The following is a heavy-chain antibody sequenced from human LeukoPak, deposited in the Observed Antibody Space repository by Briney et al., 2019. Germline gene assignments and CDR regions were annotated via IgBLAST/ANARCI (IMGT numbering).Heavy chain of an antibody. CDR3: TDTFAG. CDR2: IYTDGST. CDR1: GFSVGNNY. Sequence: PGGSLRLSCAASGFSVGNNYVTWVRQPPGKGLEWVSVIYTDGSTYYADSVKGRFIISRDSSKNILYLQMNDLSVEDSAFYYCTDTFAGWGPGTLVTVSS. J-gene: IGHJ4*02. V-gene: IGHV3-53*05. D-gene: IGHD3-16*01.